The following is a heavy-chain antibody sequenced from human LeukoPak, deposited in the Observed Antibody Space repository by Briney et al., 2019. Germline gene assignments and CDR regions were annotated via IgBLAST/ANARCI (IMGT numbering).Heavy chain of an antibody. V-gene: IGHV4-34*01. CDR1: GGSFSGYY. J-gene: IGHJ5*02. Sequence: PSETLSLTCAVYGGSFSGYYWSWIRQPPGKGLEWIGEINHSGSTNYNPSLKSRVTISVDTSKNQFSLKLSSVTAADTAVYYCARGLPKRLSLNWFDPWGQGTLVTVSS. D-gene: IGHD3-16*02. CDR3: ARGLPKRLSLNWFDP. CDR2: INHSGST.